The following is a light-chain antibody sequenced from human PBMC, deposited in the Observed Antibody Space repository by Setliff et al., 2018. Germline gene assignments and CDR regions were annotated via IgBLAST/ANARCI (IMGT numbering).Light chain of an antibody. J-gene: IGLJ2*01. CDR1: SSDVGAYDY. CDR3: SSYTATGTVA. V-gene: IGLV2-14*01. Sequence: QSVLTQPASVSGSPGQSIAISCTGTSSDVGAYDYVSWYQQHPDRAPKLMIYDVSKRPSGLSNRFSGSKSGNTASLTISGLQAEDEADYYCSSYTATGTVAFGGGTKVTV. CDR2: DVS.